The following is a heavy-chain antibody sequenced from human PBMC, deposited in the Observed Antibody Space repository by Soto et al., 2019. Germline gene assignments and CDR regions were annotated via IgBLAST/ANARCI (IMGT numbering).Heavy chain of an antibody. CDR1: GFTFSSYW. V-gene: IGHV3-7*01. CDR3: ARDNCSGGSCYLNYYYFYLDV. CDR2: IKQDGSEK. Sequence: PGGSLRLPCAASGFTFSSYWSSWVRQAPGKGLEWVANIKQDGSEKYYVDSVKGRFTISRDNAKNSLYLQMNSLRAEDTAVYYCARDNCSGGSCYLNYYYFYLDVWGKGTTVTVSS. J-gene: IGHJ6*03. D-gene: IGHD2-15*01.